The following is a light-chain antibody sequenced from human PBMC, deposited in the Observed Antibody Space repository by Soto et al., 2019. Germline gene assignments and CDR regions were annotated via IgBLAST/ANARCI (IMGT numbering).Light chain of an antibody. CDR3: AVWDDSLSGWV. Sequence: SVLTQPPSVSGTPGQRVTIPCSGSSSNIGSNYIYSYQQLPGTAPKLLVYRNDQRPSGVPDRFSASQSGTSASLAISGLRSEDEADYSCAVWDDSLSGWVFGGGTKLTVL. CDR1: SSNIGSNY. V-gene: IGLV1-47*01. CDR2: RND. J-gene: IGLJ3*02.